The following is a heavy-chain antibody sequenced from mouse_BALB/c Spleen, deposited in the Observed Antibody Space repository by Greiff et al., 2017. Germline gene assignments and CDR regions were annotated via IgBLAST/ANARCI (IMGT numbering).Heavy chain of an antibody. V-gene: IGHV5-9-3*01. J-gene: IGHJ2*01. CDR1: GFTFSSYA. CDR2: ISSGGSYT. CDR3: ASQVAPYYFDY. Sequence: EVQRVESGGGLVKPGGSLKLSCAASGFTFSSYAMSWVRQTPEKRLEWVATISSGGSYTYYPDSVKGRFTISRDNAKNTLYLQMSSLRSEDTAMYYCASQVAPYYFDYWGQGTTLTVSS. D-gene: IGHD1-1*01.